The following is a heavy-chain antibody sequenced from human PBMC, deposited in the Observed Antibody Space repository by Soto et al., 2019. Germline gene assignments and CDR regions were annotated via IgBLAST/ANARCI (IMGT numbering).Heavy chain of an antibody. CDR1: GFTFSSYG. J-gene: IGHJ4*02. D-gene: IGHD3-10*01. CDR2: ISYDGSNK. Sequence: PGGSLRLSCAASGFTFSSYGMHWVRQAPGKGLEWVAVISYDGSNKYYADSVKGRFTISRDNSKNTLYLQMNSLRAEDTAVYYCAKDRTITMVRGVINSRFDYWGQGTLVTVSS. V-gene: IGHV3-30*18. CDR3: AKDRTITMVRGVINSRFDY.